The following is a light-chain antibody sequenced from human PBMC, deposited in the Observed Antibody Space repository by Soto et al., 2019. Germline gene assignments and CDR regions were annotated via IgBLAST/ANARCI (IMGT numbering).Light chain of an antibody. J-gene: IGLJ2*01. CDR2: SNN. V-gene: IGLV1-44*01. Sequence: QSVLTQPPSASGTPGQRVTISCSGSNSNIGSNIVNWYQQLPGTAPKLLIHSNNQRPSGVPDRFSGSKSDTSASLVISGLQTEDEADYYCVAWDDSLNGLVFGGGTKVTVL. CDR3: VAWDDSLNGLV. CDR1: NSNIGSNI.